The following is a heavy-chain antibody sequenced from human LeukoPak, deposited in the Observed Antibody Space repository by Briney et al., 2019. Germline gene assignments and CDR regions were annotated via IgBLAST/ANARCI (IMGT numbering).Heavy chain of an antibody. CDR2: IYYSGST. V-gene: IGHV4-39*07. J-gene: IGHJ4*02. Sequence: SETLSLTCTVSGGSISSSSYYWGWIRQPPGKGLEWIGSIYYSGSTYYNPSLKSRVTISVDTSKNQFSLKLSSVTAADTAVYYCARDGDGYTVFDYWGQGTLVTVSS. CDR1: GGSISSSSYY. D-gene: IGHD5-24*01. CDR3: ARDGDGYTVFDY.